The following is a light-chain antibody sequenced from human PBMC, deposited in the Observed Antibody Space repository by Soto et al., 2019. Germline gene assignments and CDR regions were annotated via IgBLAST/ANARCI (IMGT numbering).Light chain of an antibody. Sequence: DIPMTQSPSSLSTSLGDRVTITCRASQSISTYLNWYQQKPGKAPKLLIYEASNLQGGVPSRFSGSGSGTDFTLTITSLQPEDFAAYYCQQSYSTPLTFGGGTRVEIK. CDR2: EAS. J-gene: IGKJ4*01. CDR1: QSISTY. V-gene: IGKV1-39*01. CDR3: QQSYSTPLT.